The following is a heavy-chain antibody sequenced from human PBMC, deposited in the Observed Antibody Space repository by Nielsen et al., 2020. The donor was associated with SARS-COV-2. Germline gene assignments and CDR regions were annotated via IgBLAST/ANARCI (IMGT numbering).Heavy chain of an antibody. V-gene: IGHV3-66*03. CDR2: IYSFGTT. CDR1: GFTVSSNY. D-gene: IGHD6-6*01. Sequence: GESLKISCAASGFTVSSNYMSWVRQAPGKGLEWVSVIYSFGTTYYADSVKGRFTISRDNSKNTLYLQMTSLRAEDTAVYYCARETIEHTSSFFDFWGQGTLVTVSS. J-gene: IGHJ4*02. CDR3: ARETIEHTSSFFDF.